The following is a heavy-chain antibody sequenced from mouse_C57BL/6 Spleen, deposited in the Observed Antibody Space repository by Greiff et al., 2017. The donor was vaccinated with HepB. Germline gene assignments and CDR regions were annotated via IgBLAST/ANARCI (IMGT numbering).Heavy chain of an antibody. J-gene: IGHJ3*01. V-gene: IGHV1-18*01. Sequence: EVQLQQSGPELVKPGASVKIPCKASGYTFTDYNMDWVKQSHGKSLEWIGDINPNNGGTIYNQKFKGKATLTVDKSSSTAYMELRSLTSEDTAVSYFARSGTYRGYSAWFAYWGQGTLVTVSA. CDR1: GYTFTDYN. CDR3: ARSGTYRGYSAWFAY. D-gene: IGHD2-3*01. CDR2: INPNNGGT.